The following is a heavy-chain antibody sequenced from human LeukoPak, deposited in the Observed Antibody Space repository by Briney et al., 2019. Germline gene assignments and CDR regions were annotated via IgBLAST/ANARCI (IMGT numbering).Heavy chain of an antibody. Sequence: SETLSLTCTVSGGSVSSGSYYWSWIRQPPGKGLEWFGYIYYSGSTNYNPSLKSRATISVDTSKNQFSLKVSSVTAADTAVDYCARTSIAARRANAFDVWGQGTMVTVSS. CDR2: IYYSGST. D-gene: IGHD6-6*01. J-gene: IGHJ3*01. V-gene: IGHV4-61*01. CDR1: GGSVSSGSYY. CDR3: ARTSIAARRANAFDV.